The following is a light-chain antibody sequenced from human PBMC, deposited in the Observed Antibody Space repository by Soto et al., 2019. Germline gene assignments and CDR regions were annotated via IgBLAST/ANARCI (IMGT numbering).Light chain of an antibody. J-gene: IGKJ1*01. CDR1: QTITTS. V-gene: IGKV1-5*03. CDR3: QQYDSYSVRT. CDR2: KAS. Sequence: DIQMTQSPSTLSASVGDGVTITCRASQTITTSLAWYQQKPGKAPKLLIYKASSLESGDPSRFSGSGSGTEFTLTISSLQPDDVATYYCQQYDSYSVRTFGQGTKVEI.